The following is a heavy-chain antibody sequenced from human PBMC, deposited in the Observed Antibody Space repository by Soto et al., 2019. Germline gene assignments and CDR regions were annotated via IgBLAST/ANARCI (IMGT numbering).Heavy chain of an antibody. D-gene: IGHD6-19*01. J-gene: IGHJ4*02. CDR3: ARGPPPGGYSYGYESGYSSGWYGAKFDY. V-gene: IGHV1-3*01. Sequence: QVQLVQSGAEVKKPGASVKVSCKASGYTFTSYAMHWVRQAPGQRLEWMGWINAGNGNTKYSQKFQGRVTITRDTSASTAYMELSSLRSEDTAVYYCARGPPPGGYSYGYESGYSSGWYGAKFDYWGQGTLVTVSS. CDR1: GYTFTSYA. CDR2: INAGNGNT.